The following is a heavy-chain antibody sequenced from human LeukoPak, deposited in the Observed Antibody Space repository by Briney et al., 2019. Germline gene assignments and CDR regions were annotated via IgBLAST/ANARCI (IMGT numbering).Heavy chain of an antibody. Sequence: PSETLSLTCAVYGGSFSGYYWSWIRQPPGKGLEWIGEINHSGSTNYNPSLKSRVTISVDTSKNQFSLKLSSVTAADTAVYYCARGDRRGYYYDSSGSLDYWGQGTPVTVSS. J-gene: IGHJ4*02. D-gene: IGHD3-22*01. V-gene: IGHV4-34*01. CDR2: INHSGST. CDR1: GGSFSGYY. CDR3: ARGDRRGYYYDSSGSLDY.